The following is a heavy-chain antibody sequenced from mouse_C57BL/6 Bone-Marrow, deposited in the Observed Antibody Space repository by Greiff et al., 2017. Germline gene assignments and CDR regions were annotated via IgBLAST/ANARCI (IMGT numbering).Heavy chain of an antibody. CDR1: GFTFSSYG. CDR2: ISSGGSYT. CDR3: ARLYYGSSLAWLAY. J-gene: IGHJ3*01. D-gene: IGHD1-1*01. V-gene: IGHV5-6*01. Sequence: EVNLVESGGDLVKPGGSLKLSCAASGFTFSSYGMSWVRQTPDKRLEWVATISSGGSYTYYPDSVKGRFTFSRDNAKNTLYLQMSGLKSEDTAMYYCARLYYGSSLAWLAYWGQGTLVTVSA.